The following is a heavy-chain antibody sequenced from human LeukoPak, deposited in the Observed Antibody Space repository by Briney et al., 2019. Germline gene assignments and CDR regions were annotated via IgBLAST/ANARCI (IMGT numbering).Heavy chain of an antibody. Sequence: PGGSLRLSCVASGITLSPYSVNWVRQAPGKGLEWLSYINGRGTTKYYADSVKGRFTISRDNAKNSLYLQMNSLRAEDTAVYYCARVVAEYCSGGSCYGGGYWGQGTLVTVSS. CDR3: ARVVAEYCSGGSCYGGGY. V-gene: IGHV3-48*04. J-gene: IGHJ4*02. CDR1: GITLSPYS. D-gene: IGHD2-15*01. CDR2: INGRGTTK.